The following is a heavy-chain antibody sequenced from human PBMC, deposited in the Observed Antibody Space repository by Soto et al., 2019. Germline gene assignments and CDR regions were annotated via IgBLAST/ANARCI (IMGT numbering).Heavy chain of an antibody. J-gene: IGHJ3*02. CDR1: GGTFSSYT. CDR2: IIPILGIA. D-gene: IGHD5-12*01. V-gene: IGHV1-69*02. Sequence: ASVKVSCKASGGTFSSYTISWVRQAPGQGLEWMGRIIPILGIANYAQKFQGRVTITADKSTSTAYMELSSLRSEDTAVYYCASPIVASPHDAFDIWGQGTMVTVSS. CDR3: ASPIVASPHDAFDI.